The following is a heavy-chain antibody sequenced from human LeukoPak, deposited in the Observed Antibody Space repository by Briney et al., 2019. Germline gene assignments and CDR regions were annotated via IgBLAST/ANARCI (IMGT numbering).Heavy chain of an antibody. V-gene: IGHV1-18*01. D-gene: IGHD2-15*01. Sequence: GASVKVSCKASGYTFTCRGITWVRQAPGQGLEWMGWISTHNGNTNYAERLQGRVTLTTDTSTSTAYMELGSLTSDDTAVYYCARTCNDASCQHPYWGQGTLVAVSS. CDR1: GYTFTCRG. J-gene: IGHJ4*02. CDR3: ARTCNDASCQHPY. CDR2: ISTHNGNT.